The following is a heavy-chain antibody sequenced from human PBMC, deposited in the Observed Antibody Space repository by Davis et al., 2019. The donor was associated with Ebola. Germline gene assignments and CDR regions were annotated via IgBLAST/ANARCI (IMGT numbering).Heavy chain of an antibody. CDR3: AREGAAAAGRGYFDY. Sequence: ASVKVSCKASGYTFTSYGISWVRQAPGQGLEWMGWISAYNGKTNYAQKLQGRVTMTTDTSTSTAYMELRSLRSEDTAVYYCAREGAAAAGRGYFDYWGQGTLVTVSS. CDR2: ISAYNGKT. J-gene: IGHJ4*02. CDR1: GYTFTSYG. V-gene: IGHV1-18*01. D-gene: IGHD6-13*01.